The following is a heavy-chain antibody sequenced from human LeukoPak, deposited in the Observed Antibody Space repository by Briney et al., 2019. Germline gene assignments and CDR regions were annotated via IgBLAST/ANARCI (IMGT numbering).Heavy chain of an antibody. V-gene: IGHV4-39*07. Sequence: PSETLSLTCTVSGGSISSSSYYWGWIRQPPGKGLEWIGSIYYSGSTYYNPSLKSRVTISVDTSKNQFSLKLSSVTAADTAVYYCARAIAGATTGNDYWGQGTLVTVSS. CDR2: IYYSGST. CDR3: ARAIAGATTGNDY. D-gene: IGHD1-26*01. J-gene: IGHJ4*02. CDR1: GGSISSSSYY.